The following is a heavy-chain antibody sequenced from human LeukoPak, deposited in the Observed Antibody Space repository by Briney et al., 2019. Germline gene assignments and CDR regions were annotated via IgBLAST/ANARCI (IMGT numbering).Heavy chain of an antibody. CDR1: GGSISSSSYY. Sequence: SETLSLTCTVSGGSISSSSYYWGWIRQPPGKGLEWIGNIYYSGSTNYNPDLKSRVTISVDTSKNQFSLRLSSVTAADTAVYHCAREGKYSYGNVLFDYWGQGALVTVSS. J-gene: IGHJ4*02. CDR3: AREGKYSYGNVLFDY. D-gene: IGHD5-18*01. V-gene: IGHV4-39*07. CDR2: IYYSGST.